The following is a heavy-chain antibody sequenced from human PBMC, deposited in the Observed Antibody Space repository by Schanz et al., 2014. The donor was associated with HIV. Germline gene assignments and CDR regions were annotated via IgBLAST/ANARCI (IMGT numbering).Heavy chain of an antibody. D-gene: IGHD5-18*01. CDR3: ARGITGNSYGFDY. CDR1: GFAFSRYT. CDR2: ISAGGVYT. J-gene: IGHJ4*02. V-gene: IGHV3-21*04. Sequence: EVQLVESGGGLVKPGESLRLSCTASGFAFSRYTMSWIRQAPGKGLEWVSSISAGGVYTYYGDSMKGRFTISRDNAKNSLNLQLKSLRAEDTAVYYCARGITGNSYGFDYWGQGTLVTVSS.